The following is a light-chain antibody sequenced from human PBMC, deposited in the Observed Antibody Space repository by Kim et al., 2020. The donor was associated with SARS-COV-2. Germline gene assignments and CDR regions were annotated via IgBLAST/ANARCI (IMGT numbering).Light chain of an antibody. J-gene: IGLJ2*01. CDR2: GND. CDR1: SSTIGAGYD. V-gene: IGLV1-40*01. CDR3: QSYDSGLTQVV. Sequence: QKVTTSGTGSSSTIGAGYDIHCYQQHPGAAPKLRIYGNDNRPSGVPDRFSGSKSGTSASLAITGLQAEDEADYYCQSYDSGLTQVVFGGGTRLTVL.